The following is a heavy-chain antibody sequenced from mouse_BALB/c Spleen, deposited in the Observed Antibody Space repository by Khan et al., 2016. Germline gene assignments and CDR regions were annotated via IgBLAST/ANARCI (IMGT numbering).Heavy chain of an antibody. V-gene: IGHV1S81*02. D-gene: IGHD4-1*01. CDR3: TRAWERGFAY. CDR2: INPSNGGT. J-gene: IGHJ3*01. CDR1: GYTFTSYY. Sequence: QVQLQQSGAELVKPGASVKLSCKASGYTFTSYYMYWVKQRPGQGLEWIGEINPSNGGTNFNEKFKSKATLTVDKSSSTAYMQLSSLTSEDSAVYYGTRAWERGFAYWGQGTLVTVSA.